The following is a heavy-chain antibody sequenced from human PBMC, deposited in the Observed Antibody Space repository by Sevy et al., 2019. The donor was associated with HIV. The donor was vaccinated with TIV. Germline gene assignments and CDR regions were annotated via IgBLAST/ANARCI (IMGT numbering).Heavy chain of an antibody. V-gene: IGHV3-33*08. CDR1: GFNFSDYG. CDR2: IWYDGSNK. J-gene: IGHJ4*02. D-gene: IGHD1-26*01. Sequence: GGSLRLSCVGSGFNFSDYGMHWVRQAPGKGLEWVAVIWYDGSNKYNEDSVKGRFTISRDKSKNTAYLQMNNLRVEDSAGYYCASGILDHWGQGALVTVS. CDR3: ASGILDH.